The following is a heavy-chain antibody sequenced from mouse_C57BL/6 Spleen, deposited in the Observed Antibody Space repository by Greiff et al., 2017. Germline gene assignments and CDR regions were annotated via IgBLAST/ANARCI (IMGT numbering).Heavy chain of an antibody. V-gene: IGHV1-72*01. CDR2: IDPNSGGT. D-gene: IGHD2-3*01. CDR3: AREGDGLSWFAY. CDR1: GYTFTSYW. J-gene: IGHJ3*01. Sequence: QVQLQQPGAELVKPGASVKLSCKASGYTFTSYWMHWVKQRPGRGLEWIGTIDPNSGGTKYHEKFKSKSTLPVDTPSSPAYRQLSRLTDEEAAVYGCAREGDGLSWFAYWGQGTLVTVSA.